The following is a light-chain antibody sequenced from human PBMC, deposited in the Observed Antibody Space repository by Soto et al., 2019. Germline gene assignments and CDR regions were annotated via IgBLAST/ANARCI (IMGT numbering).Light chain of an antibody. J-gene: IGLJ2*01. Sequence: QSVLTQPPSVSGAPGQRVTISCTGSSSSVGTAYDVNWYQHLPGTAPKLLIYGSTHRPSGVPDRFSGSKSGTSASRAITGLQAEEAADYYGPSYDSSLSGSVVFGGGTKLTVL. CDR1: SSSVGTAYD. CDR2: GST. V-gene: IGLV1-40*01. CDR3: PSYDSSLSGSVV.